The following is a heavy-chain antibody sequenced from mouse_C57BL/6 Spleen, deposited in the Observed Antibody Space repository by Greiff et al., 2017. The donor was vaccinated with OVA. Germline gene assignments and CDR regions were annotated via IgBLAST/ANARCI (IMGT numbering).Heavy chain of an antibody. Sequence: QVQLKQPGAELVRPGSSVKLSCKASGYTFTSYWMHWVKQRPIQGLEWIGNIDPSDSETHYNQKFKDKATLTVDKSSSTAYMQLSSLTSEDSAVYYCAREGDGSYYFDYWGQGTTLTVSS. CDR3: AREGDGSYYFDY. CDR2: IDPSDSET. CDR1: GYTFTSYW. D-gene: IGHD1-1*01. J-gene: IGHJ2*01. V-gene: IGHV1-52*01.